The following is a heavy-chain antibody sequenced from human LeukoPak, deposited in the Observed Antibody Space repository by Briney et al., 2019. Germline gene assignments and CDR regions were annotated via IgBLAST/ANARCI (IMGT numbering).Heavy chain of an antibody. CDR2: IYYSGST. J-gene: IGHJ4*02. CDR3: AREYYYGSGSYVDY. CDR1: GGSISSYY. Sequence: PSETLSLTCTVSGGSISSYYWSWIRQAPEKGLEWIGFIYYSGSTNYNPSLRSRVTISIDTSKSQFSLKLRSVTAADTAVYYCAREYYYGSGSYVDYWGQGTLVTVSS. V-gene: IGHV4-59*01. D-gene: IGHD3-10*01.